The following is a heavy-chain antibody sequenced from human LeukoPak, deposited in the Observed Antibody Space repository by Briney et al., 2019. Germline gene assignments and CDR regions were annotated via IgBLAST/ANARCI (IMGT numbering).Heavy chain of an antibody. CDR2: IRYDGSNK. D-gene: IGHD3-22*01. CDR1: GFTFSSYG. Sequence: GGSLRLSCAASGFTFSSYGMHWVRQAPGKGLEWVAFIRYDGSNKYYADSVKGRFTISRDNSKNTLYLQMNSLRAEDTAVYYCAKDLFYDSSGYYRTRRDYWGQGALVTVSS. V-gene: IGHV3-30*02. CDR3: AKDLFYDSSGYYRTRRDY. J-gene: IGHJ4*02.